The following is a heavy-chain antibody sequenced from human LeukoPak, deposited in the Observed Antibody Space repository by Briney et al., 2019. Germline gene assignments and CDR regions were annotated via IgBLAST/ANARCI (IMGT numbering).Heavy chain of an antibody. D-gene: IGHD3-16*01. CDR3: AKALGDWPTTLDY. CDR2: ISGSGDST. J-gene: IGHJ4*02. CDR1: GFIFRHYA. Sequence: GGSLRLSCSASGFIFRHYAVNWVRQSPGKGLEWVSGISGSGDSTYYADSVKGRYTVSRDNSKNTLYLQMNSLTAADTAVYFCAKALGDWPTTLDYWGRGTLVTVSS. V-gene: IGHV3-23*01.